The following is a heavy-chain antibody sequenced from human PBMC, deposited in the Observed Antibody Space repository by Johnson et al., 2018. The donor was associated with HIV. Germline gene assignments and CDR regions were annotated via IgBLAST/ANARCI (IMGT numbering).Heavy chain of an antibody. CDR2: ISSSGSTR. D-gene: IGHD6-13*01. CDR1: GFTFSDYY. Sequence: VQLVESGGGLVKPGGSLRLSCVVSGFTFSDYYMSWIRQAPGKGLEWISYISSSGSTRYYADSVKGRFTISRDNAKNSLYLQMNSLRAEDTAVYYCARYQQLVRDGAFDIWAQGTMVTVSS. J-gene: IGHJ3*02. CDR3: ARYQQLVRDGAFDI. V-gene: IGHV3-11*04.